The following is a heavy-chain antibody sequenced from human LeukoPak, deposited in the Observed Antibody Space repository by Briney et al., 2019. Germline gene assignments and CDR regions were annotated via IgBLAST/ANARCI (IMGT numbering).Heavy chain of an antibody. D-gene: IGHD6-13*01. V-gene: IGHV4-59*08. CDR3: ARLGAAAARRWFDP. Sequence: SETLSLTCAVYGGSFSGYYWSWIRQPPGKGLERIGYIYYSGSTNYNPSLKSRVTISVDTSKNQFSLKLSSVTAADTAVYYCARLGAAAARRWFDPWGQGTLVTVSS. CDR2: IYYSGST. CDR1: GGSFSGYY. J-gene: IGHJ5*02.